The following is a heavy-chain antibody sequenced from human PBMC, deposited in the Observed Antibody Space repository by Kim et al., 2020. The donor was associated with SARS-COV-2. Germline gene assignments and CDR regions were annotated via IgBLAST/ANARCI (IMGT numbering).Heavy chain of an antibody. J-gene: IGHJ4*02. D-gene: IGHD2-15*01. CDR3: ARDSLPTSYCSGSSCYSY. CDR2: ISEESDYK. V-gene: IGHV3-21*01. CDR1: GFTFSRYT. Sequence: GGSLRLSCTASGFTFSRYTMHWVRQAPGKGLEWVSSISEESDYKYYADSVKGRFTISRDNAEHSLYLQMNSLGAEDTAVYYCARDSLPTSYCSGSSCYSYWGQGTRVTVSS.